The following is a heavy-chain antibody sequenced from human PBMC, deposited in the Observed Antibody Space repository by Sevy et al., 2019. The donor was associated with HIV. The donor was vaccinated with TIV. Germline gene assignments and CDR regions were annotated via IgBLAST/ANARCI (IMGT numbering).Heavy chain of an antibody. J-gene: IGHJ5*02. CDR1: GYTLSKLF. V-gene: IGHV1-24*01. Sequence: ASVKVSCKVSGYTLSKLFIHWVRQAPGKGLEWMGNSDPQDVETTYARSFQGRVTMTEDTSTDTAYMEVSSLTAEDTAVYYCATVGLRSCSGASCYQGDWLDPWGQGTLVTVSS. D-gene: IGHD2-15*01. CDR2: SDPQDVET. CDR3: ATVGLRSCSGASCYQGDWLDP.